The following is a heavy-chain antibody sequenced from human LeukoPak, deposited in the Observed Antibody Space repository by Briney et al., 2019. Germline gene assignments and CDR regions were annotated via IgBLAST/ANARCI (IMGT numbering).Heavy chain of an antibody. D-gene: IGHD3-10*02. Sequence: GASVKVSCKASRYTFTSYDINWVRQATGQGLEWMGWMNPNSGNTGYAQKFQGRVTMTRNTSISTAYMELSSLRSEDTAVYYCARKNYVSNRWFDPWGQGALVTVSS. CDR1: RYTFTSYD. V-gene: IGHV1-8*01. J-gene: IGHJ5*02. CDR3: ARKNYVSNRWFDP. CDR2: MNPNSGNT.